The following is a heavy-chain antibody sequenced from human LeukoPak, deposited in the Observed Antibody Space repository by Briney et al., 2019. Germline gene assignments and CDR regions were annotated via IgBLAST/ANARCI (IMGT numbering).Heavy chain of an antibody. J-gene: IGHJ3*02. CDR2: ISNSGTII. Sequence: GGSLRLSCAASGFNFSDYYRNWIRQAPGKGLEWVSYISNSGTIISYADSVEGRFTISRDNTKNSLYLQMNSLRAEDTAVYYCARETLGVTAFDIWGQGTMVTVSS. V-gene: IGHV3-11*01. CDR1: GFNFSDYY. CDR3: ARETLGVTAFDI. D-gene: IGHD2-21*02.